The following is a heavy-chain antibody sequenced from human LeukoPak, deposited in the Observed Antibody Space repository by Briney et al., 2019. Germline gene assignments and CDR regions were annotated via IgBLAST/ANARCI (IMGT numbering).Heavy chain of an antibody. J-gene: IGHJ6*04. CDR3: ARGHYDILTAYYEGYYYYGMDV. V-gene: IGHV4-61*01. D-gene: IGHD3-9*01. Sequence: SETLPLTCTVSGGSVSSGSYYWSWIRQPPGKGLEWIGYIYYSGSTNYNPSLKSRVTISVDTSKNQFSLKLSSVTAADTAVYYCARGHYDILTAYYEGYYYYGMDVWGKGTTVTVSS. CDR2: IYYSGST. CDR1: GGSVSSGSYY.